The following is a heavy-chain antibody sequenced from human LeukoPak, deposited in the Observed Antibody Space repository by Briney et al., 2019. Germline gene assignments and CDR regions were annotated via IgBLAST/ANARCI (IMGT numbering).Heavy chain of an antibody. CDR3: AREMQWLTSCFDY. CDR2: IKSDGSTT. J-gene: IGHJ4*02. Sequence: PGGSLRLSCVASGFTFSNYGMHWVRQVPGKGLVWVSHIKSDGSTTSHADSVKGRFAISRDNAKNSLYLQMNSLRAEDTAVYYCAREMQWLTSCFDYWGQGTLVTVSS. V-gene: IGHV3-74*01. D-gene: IGHD6-19*01. CDR1: GFTFSNYG.